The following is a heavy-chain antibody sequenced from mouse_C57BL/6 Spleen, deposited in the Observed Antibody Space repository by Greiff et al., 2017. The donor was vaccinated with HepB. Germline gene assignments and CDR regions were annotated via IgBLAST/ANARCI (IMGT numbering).Heavy chain of an antibody. CDR3: ASNYGDY. CDR1: GYSFTGYY. Sequence: VQLKQSGPELVKPGASVKISCKASGYSFTGYYMNWVKQSPEKSLEWIGEINPSTGGTTYNQKFKAKATLTVDKSSSTAYMQLKSLTSEDSAVYYCASNYGDYWGQGTTLTVSS. CDR2: INPSTGGT. D-gene: IGHD1-1*01. V-gene: IGHV1-42*01. J-gene: IGHJ2*01.